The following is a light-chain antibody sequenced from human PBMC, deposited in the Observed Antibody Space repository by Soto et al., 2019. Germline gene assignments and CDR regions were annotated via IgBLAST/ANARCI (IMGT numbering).Light chain of an antibody. V-gene: IGKV3-11*01. CDR3: QQRHMWPIT. CDR2: DAS. CDR1: QSVSSY. Sequence: EIVLTQSPSTLSFSPWERSTLSFMASQSVSSYLAWYQQKPGQAPRLLIYDASNRATGIPARFSGSGSGTDFTLTISSLEPEDSAVYYCQQRHMWPITFGQGTRLEIK. J-gene: IGKJ5*01.